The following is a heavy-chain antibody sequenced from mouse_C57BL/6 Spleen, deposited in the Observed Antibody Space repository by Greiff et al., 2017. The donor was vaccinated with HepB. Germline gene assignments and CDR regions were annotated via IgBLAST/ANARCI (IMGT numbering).Heavy chain of an antibody. D-gene: IGHD1-1*01. J-gene: IGHJ1*03. CDR1: GYSITSGYY. V-gene: IGHV3-6*01. CDR3: ARDHYGSAYVDV. CDR2: ISYDGSN. Sequence: EVKLMESGPGLVKPSQSLSLTCSVTGYSITSGYYWNWIRQFPGNKLEWMGYISYDGSNNYNTSLKNRISITRDTSKNQFFLKLNSVTTEDTATYYCARDHYGSAYVDVWGTGTTVTVSS.